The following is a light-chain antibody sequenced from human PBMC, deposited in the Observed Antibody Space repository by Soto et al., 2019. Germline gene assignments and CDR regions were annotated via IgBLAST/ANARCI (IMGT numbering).Light chain of an antibody. CDR3: QQRSNWPPIT. CDR2: GSS. CDR1: QSVSSY. V-gene: IGKV3-11*01. Sequence: DIVLTQSPATLSLSPGERATLSCRASQSVSSYLAWFQQKPGQAPRLLIYGSSNRATGIPARFSGSGSGTDLTLTISSLEPEDFAVYYCQQRSNWPPITFGQGTRLEIK. J-gene: IGKJ5*01.